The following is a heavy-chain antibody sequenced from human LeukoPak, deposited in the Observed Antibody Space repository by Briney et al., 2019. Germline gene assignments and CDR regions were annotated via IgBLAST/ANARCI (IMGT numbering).Heavy chain of an antibody. CDR3: AREESGSSGWYDY. J-gene: IGHJ4*02. V-gene: IGHV3-21*01. CDR2: ISSRSTCT. D-gene: IGHD6-19*01. CDR1: RFTFIGYT. Sequence: PGGSLRLSCAASRFTFIGYTMNWIRQAPGKGLEWVSSISSRSTCTYYADSVKGRFTISRDNAKNSLYLQMNSLRAEDTAVYYCAREESGSSGWYDYWGQGTLVTVSS.